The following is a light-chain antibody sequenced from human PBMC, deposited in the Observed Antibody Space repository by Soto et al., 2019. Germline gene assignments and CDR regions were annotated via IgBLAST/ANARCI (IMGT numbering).Light chain of an antibody. V-gene: IGKV1-39*01. J-gene: IGKJ1*01. CDR2: AAS. CDR1: QSIYNY. Sequence: DIQLTQSPSSLSTSVGDRVTITCRASQSIYNYLNWYQQIPGKAPKLLIYAASTLQSGVPSRFSGSGSGTDFTLTISCLQSEDFATYYCQQYYSYPRTFGQGTKVDIK. CDR3: QQYYSYPRT.